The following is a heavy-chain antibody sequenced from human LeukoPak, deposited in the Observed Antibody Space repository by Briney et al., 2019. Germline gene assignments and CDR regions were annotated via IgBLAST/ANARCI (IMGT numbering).Heavy chain of an antibody. D-gene: IGHD1-14*01. CDR3: ARGQPEPSDY. CDR1: GFTLSSYW. V-gene: IGHV3-21*01. CDR2: ISSSSSYI. J-gene: IGHJ4*02. Sequence: GGSLRLSCAASGFTLSSYWMSWVRQAPGKGLEWVSSISSSSSYIYYADSVKGRFTISRDNAKNSLYLQMNSLRAEDTAVYYCARGQPEPSDYWGQGTLVTVSS.